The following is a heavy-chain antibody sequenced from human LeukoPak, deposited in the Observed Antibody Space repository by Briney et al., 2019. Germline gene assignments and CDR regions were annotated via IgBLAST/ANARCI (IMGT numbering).Heavy chain of an antibody. CDR1: GFTFSSYG. CDR3: AKDIVVVPAAPRNDYYYYGMDV. V-gene: IGHV3-30*18. J-gene: IGHJ6*02. D-gene: IGHD2-2*01. CDR2: ISYDGSNK. Sequence: GGSLRLSCAASGFTFSSYGMHWVRQAPGKGLEWVAVISYDGSNKYYADSVKGRLTISRDNSKNTLYLQMNSLRPEDTAVYYCAKDIVVVPAAPRNDYYYYGMDVWGQGTTVTVSS.